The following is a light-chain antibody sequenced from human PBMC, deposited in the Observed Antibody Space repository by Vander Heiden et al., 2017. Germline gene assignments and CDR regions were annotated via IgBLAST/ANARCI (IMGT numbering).Light chain of an antibody. CDR3: HQDYDWPRT. CDR2: GAS. CDR1: QSVSNN. J-gene: IGKJ1*01. Sequence: VMTQSPATLSVSPGERVTLSCRATQSVSNNLAWYQQKPGQAPRLLIYGASTRATAIPATFSGSGSGTEFTLTISSLQSEDFAVYYCHQDYDWPRTFGQGTKVQIK. V-gene: IGKV3-15*01.